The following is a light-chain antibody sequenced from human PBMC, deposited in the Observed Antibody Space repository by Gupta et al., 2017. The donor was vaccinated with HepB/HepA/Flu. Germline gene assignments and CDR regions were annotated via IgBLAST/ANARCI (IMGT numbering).Light chain of an antibody. CDR3: QQSDSSPPT. V-gene: IGKV1-39*01. CDR1: QSITRY. CDR2: AAS. Sequence: IQMTQSPSSLSASVRDRVTITCRASQSITRYLSWYQQKPGKAPKLLIYAASNLQRGVASSFIGSGSGTDYTITISSRQPEDYATDYCQQSDSSPPTFGEGTKVE. J-gene: IGKJ1*01.